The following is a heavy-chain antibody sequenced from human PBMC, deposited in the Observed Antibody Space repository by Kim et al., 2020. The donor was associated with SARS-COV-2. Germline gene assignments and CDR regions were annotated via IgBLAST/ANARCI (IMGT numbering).Heavy chain of an antibody. CDR2: ITGSGDIT. V-gene: IGHV3-23*01. Sequence: LSLTCVASGFTFSNYGMTWVRQAPGGGLEWVSGITGSGDITAYADSVKGRFTISRDNSKNTLYLQMSSLRAEDTAIYYCANSRQPDDWGQGTLVTVSS. D-gene: IGHD6-13*01. CDR1: GFTFSNYG. CDR3: ANSRQPDD. J-gene: IGHJ4*02.